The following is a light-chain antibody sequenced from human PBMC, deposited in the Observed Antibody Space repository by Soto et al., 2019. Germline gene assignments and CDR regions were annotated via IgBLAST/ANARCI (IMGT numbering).Light chain of an antibody. V-gene: IGLV2-11*01. CDR1: SSDVGGYNY. CDR3: CPHAGSYTYV. Sequence: QSVLTQPRSVSGSPGQSLTISCTGTSSDVGGYNYVSWYQQHPGKVPKLMIYDVTKRPSGVPDRFSGSKSGNTASLTISGLQAEDEADYYCCPHAGSYTYVFGTGTKVTGL. J-gene: IGLJ1*01. CDR2: DVT.